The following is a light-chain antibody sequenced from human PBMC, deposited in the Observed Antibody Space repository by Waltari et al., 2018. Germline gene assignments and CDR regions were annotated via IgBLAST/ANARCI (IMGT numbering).Light chain of an antibody. Sequence: SYVLTQPPSVSLAPGQTASLTCGGTNIEIKSVIWYQQKSGQAPLLVVHDDSDRPSGLPERFSGSNSGNTATLTISRVEAGDEADYYCQVWDSSGDYPVVFGGGTKLTVL. CDR2: DDS. CDR1: NIEIKS. V-gene: IGLV3-21*02. J-gene: IGLJ2*01. CDR3: QVWDSSGDYPVV.